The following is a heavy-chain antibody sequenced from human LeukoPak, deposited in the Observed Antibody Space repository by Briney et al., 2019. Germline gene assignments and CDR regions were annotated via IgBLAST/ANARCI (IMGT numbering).Heavy chain of an antibody. CDR2: ISAYNGNA. V-gene: IGHV1-18*01. Sequence: ASVKVSCKASGYAFTNYGISWVRQAPGQGLEWMGWISAYNGNANYAQKFQGRVTMTTDTPTSTAYMELSSLRSEDTAVYYCARDSSGPVWFDPWGQGTLVTVSS. J-gene: IGHJ5*02. CDR3: ARDSSGPVWFDP. CDR1: GYAFTNYG. D-gene: IGHD6-25*01.